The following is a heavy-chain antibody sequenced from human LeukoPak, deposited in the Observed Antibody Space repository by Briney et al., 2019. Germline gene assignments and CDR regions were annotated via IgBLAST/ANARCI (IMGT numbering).Heavy chain of an antibody. Sequence: PGGSLRLSCVASGFTFSRYGMSWVRQAPAKGLEWVSVISGSEGATNYADSVKGRFTISRDNSRNTLYLQMNNLRTEDTAMYYCAKDRSFGGVIIEGFDFWGQGTLVTVSS. CDR3: AKDRSFGGVIIEGFDF. CDR1: GFTFSRYG. J-gene: IGHJ4*02. CDR2: ISGSEGAT. D-gene: IGHD3-16*02. V-gene: IGHV3-23*01.